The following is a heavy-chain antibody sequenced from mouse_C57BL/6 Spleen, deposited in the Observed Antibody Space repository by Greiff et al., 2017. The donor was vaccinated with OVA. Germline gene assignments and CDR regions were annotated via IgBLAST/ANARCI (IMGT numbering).Heavy chain of an antibody. J-gene: IGHJ2*01. CDR2: ISYDGSN. Sequence: EVKLMESGPGLVKPSQSLSLTCSVTGYSITSGYYWNWIRQFPGNKLEWMGYISYDGSNNYNPSLKNRISITRDTSKNQLFLKLNSVTTEDTATYYCAIYYDYDYFDYWGQGTTLTVSS. V-gene: IGHV3-6*01. D-gene: IGHD2-4*01. CDR3: AIYYDYDYFDY. CDR1: GYSITSGYY.